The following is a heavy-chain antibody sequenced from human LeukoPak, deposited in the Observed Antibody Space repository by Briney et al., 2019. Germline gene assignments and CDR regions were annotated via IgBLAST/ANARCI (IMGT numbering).Heavy chain of an antibody. Sequence: ASVKVSCKASGYTFTGYYMHWVRQAPGQGLEWMGWINPNGGDTNYAQKFQGRVTMTRDTSVSTAYMELSSLRSEDTAVYYCARDTMMGFDYWGQGTLVTVSS. J-gene: IGHJ4*02. CDR1: GYTFTGYY. D-gene: IGHD3-16*01. V-gene: IGHV1-2*02. CDR2: INPNGGDT. CDR3: ARDTMMGFDY.